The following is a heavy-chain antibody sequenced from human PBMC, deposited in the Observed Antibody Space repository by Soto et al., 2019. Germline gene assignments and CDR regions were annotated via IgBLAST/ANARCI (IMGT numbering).Heavy chain of an antibody. CDR2: INSDGSST. V-gene: IGHV3-74*01. Sequence: GGSLRLSCAASGFTFSSYWMHWVRQAPGKGLVWVSRINSDGSSTSYADSVKGRFTISRDNAKNTLYLQMNSLRAEDTAVYYCARELVVPAARPAFYYGMDVWGQGTTVTVSS. CDR1: GFTFSSYW. CDR3: ARELVVPAARPAFYYGMDV. J-gene: IGHJ6*02. D-gene: IGHD2-2*01.